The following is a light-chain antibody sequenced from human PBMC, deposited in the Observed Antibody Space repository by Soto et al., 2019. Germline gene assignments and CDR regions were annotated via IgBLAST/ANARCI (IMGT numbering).Light chain of an antibody. J-gene: IGKJ2*01. CDR3: QQRSNWPT. CDR1: QSVSSY. V-gene: IGKV3-11*01. CDR2: DAS. Sequence: EIVLTQSPATLSLSPGERATLSCRASQSVSSYLAWYQQKPGQAPRLLIYDASNRATGIPARFSGSGSATDFTLTISSLEPEDFAVYDCQQRSNWPTFGQGTKLESK.